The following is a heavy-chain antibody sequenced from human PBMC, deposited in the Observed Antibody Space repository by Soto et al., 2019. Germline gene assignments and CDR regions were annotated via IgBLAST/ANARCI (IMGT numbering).Heavy chain of an antibody. V-gene: IGHV2-5*01. Sequence: QITLKESGPKQVKPTQTLTLTCTLSGFSLNSGGGGVGWISQATEKALEWLALIYWNDDKRYSPSLRSRLTINKDTSRNHIVLTMPNVDPGDTGTYYCAQRPNWGMNGLGTWGQGPTVTVSS. CDR2: IYWNDDK. CDR3: AQRPNWGMNGLGT. J-gene: IGHJ6*02. CDR1: GFSLNSGGGG. D-gene: IGHD3-16*01.